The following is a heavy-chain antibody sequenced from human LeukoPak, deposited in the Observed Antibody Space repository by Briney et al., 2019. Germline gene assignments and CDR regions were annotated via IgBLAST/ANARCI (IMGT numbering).Heavy chain of an antibody. CDR2: INPSGDTT. V-gene: IGHV1-46*01. J-gene: IGHJ4*02. CDR1: GYIFTSYY. Sequence: GASVKVSCKASGYIFTSYYVHWVRQAPGQGLEWMGIINPSGDTTTYPQKFQGRVTMTTDTSTSTVYMELRSLRSEDTAVYYCARRSIEAAYDYWGQGTLVTVSS. CDR3: ARRSIEAAYDY. D-gene: IGHD6-6*01.